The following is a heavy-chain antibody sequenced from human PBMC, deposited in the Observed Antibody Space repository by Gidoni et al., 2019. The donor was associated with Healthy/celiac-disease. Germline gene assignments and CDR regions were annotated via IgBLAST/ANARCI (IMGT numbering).Heavy chain of an antibody. Sequence: QVQLQQWGAGLLKPSETLSLTCAVYGGSCRGYYWSWIRQPPGKGLEWIGEINHSGSTNYTPSLKRRVTISVDTSKNQFSLKLSSVTAADTAVYYCARWGRPSRPQLYYFDYWGQGTLVTVSS. D-gene: IGHD2-2*01. CDR2: INHSGST. CDR1: GGSCRGYY. CDR3: ARWGRPSRPQLYYFDY. V-gene: IGHV4-34*01. J-gene: IGHJ4*02.